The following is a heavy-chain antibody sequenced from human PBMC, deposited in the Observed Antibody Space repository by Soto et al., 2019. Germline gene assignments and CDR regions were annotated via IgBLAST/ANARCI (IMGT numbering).Heavy chain of an antibody. V-gene: IGHV1-8*01. Sequence: QVQLVQSGAEVKKPGASVKVSCKASGYTFTSYDINWVRQATGQGLEWMGWMNPNSGNTGYAQKFQGRVTMTRNTSXXKXDXELSSLRYEDTAVYCCARGGGFYDSSGFHYYYGMDVWGQGTTVTVSS. J-gene: IGHJ6*02. CDR3: ARGGGFYDSSGFHYYYGMDV. D-gene: IGHD3-22*01. CDR2: MNPNSGNT. CDR1: GYTFTSYD.